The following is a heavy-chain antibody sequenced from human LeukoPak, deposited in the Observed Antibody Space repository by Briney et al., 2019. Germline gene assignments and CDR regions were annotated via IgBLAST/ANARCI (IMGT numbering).Heavy chain of an antibody. D-gene: IGHD6-19*01. J-gene: IGHJ5*02. CDR1: GFTFSNIW. V-gene: IGHV3-15*01. Sequence: GGSLRLSCAASGFTFSNIWMSWVRQAPGQGLESVGRIKSKTDGGATDYAAPVKGRFTISRDDSKNTLYLQMSSLKIEDTAVYYCTTVAGDNPWSWGQGALVTVSS. CDR2: IKSKTDGGAT. CDR3: TTVAGDNPWS.